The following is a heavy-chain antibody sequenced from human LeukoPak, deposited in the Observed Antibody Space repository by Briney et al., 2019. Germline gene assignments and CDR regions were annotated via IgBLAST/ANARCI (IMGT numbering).Heavy chain of an antibody. Sequence: PGGSLRLSCAASGFSFSNAWLNWVRQAPGKGLEWVAVISYDGSNKYYADSVKGRFTISRDNSKNTLYLQMNSLRAEDTAVYYCARDDAVAGTFDYWGQGTLVTVSS. CDR2: ISYDGSNK. CDR1: GFSFSNAW. V-gene: IGHV3-30-3*01. D-gene: IGHD6-19*01. CDR3: ARDDAVAGTFDY. J-gene: IGHJ4*02.